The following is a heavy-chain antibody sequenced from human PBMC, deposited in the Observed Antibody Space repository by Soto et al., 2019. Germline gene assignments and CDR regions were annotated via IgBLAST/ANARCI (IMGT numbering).Heavy chain of an antibody. CDR1: GFTFSSYA. CDR2: ISGSGGST. Sequence: GGSLRLSCAASGFTFSSYAMSWVRQAPGKGLEWVSAISGSGGSTYYADSVKGRFTISRDNSKNTLYLQMNSLRAEDTAVYYCAKDMKPAFGVVIIPPDYWGQGTLVTVSS. CDR3: AKDMKPAFGVVIIPPDY. J-gene: IGHJ4*02. V-gene: IGHV3-23*01. D-gene: IGHD3-3*01.